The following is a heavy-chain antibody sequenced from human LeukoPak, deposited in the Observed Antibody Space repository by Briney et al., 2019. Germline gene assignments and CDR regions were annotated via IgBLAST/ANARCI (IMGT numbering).Heavy chain of an antibody. CDR1: GFTFNTYA. D-gene: IGHD3-10*01. J-gene: IGHJ3*02. CDR3: ARGIQPPKYYGSGSDTFDI. V-gene: IGHV3-30*04. Sequence: GMSLRLSCVASGFTFNTYAIHWVRQAPGKGLEWVAVVSKDGNTKYYADSVKGRFTISRDNSKNTVYLQMNSLRTEDTSVYYCARGIQPPKYYGSGSDTFDIWGQGTMVTVSS. CDR2: VSKDGNTK.